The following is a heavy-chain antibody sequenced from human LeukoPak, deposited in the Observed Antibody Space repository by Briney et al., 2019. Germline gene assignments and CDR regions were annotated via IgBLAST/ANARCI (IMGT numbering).Heavy chain of an antibody. J-gene: IGHJ5*02. D-gene: IGHD2-8*01. V-gene: IGHV1-46*01. Sequence: ASVKVSCKASGYTFTSYYMHWVRQAPGQGLEWMGIINPSGGSTSYAQKLQGRVTMTTDTSTSTAYMELRSLRSDDTAVYYCARGGWARNGVENWFDPWGQGTLVTVSS. CDR3: ARGGWARNGVENWFDP. CDR1: GYTFTSYY. CDR2: INPSGGST.